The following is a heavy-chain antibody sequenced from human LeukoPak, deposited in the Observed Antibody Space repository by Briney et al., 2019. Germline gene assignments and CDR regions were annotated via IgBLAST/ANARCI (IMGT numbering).Heavy chain of an antibody. CDR1: GYTLTELS. D-gene: IGHD1-26*01. J-gene: IGHJ3*02. CDR2: FDPEDGET. CDR3: ATVEAAEIIVGATGAFDI. Sequence: ASVKVSCKVSGYTLTELSMHWVRQAPGKGLEWMGGFDPEDGETIYAQKFQGRVTMTEDTSTDTAYMELSSLRSGDTAVCYCATVEAAEIIVGATGAFDIWGQGTMVTVSS. V-gene: IGHV1-24*01.